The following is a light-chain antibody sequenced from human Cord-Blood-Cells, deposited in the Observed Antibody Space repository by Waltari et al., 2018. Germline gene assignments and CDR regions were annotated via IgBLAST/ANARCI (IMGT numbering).Light chain of an antibody. Sequence: QSALTQPRSVSGSPGQSVTISCTGTSSDVGGYNYVSWYHQHPGKAPKLMIYDVSKRPSGVPDRFSGSKSGNTASLTISGLQAEDEADYYCCSYAGSYTFEDVVFGGGTKLTVL. J-gene: IGLJ2*01. CDR1: SSDVGGYNY. CDR2: DVS. V-gene: IGLV2-11*01. CDR3: CSYAGSYTFEDVV.